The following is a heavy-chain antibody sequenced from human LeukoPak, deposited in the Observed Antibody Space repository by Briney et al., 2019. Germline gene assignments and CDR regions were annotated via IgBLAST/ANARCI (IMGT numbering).Heavy chain of an antibody. CDR1: GFTSSSYG. Sequence: GGSLRLSCAASGFTSSSYGMHWVRQAPGKGLEWVAFIRYDGSNKYYADSVKGRFTISRDNSKNTLYLQMNSLRAEDTAVYYCAKVLVGCSSTSCYTRDHAFDIWGQGTMVTVSS. D-gene: IGHD2-2*02. CDR3: AKVLVGCSSTSCYTRDHAFDI. J-gene: IGHJ3*02. V-gene: IGHV3-30*02. CDR2: IRYDGSNK.